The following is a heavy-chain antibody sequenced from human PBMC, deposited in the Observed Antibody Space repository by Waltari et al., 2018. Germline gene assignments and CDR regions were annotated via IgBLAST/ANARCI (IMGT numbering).Heavy chain of an antibody. CDR1: GLTFSRYW. V-gene: IGHV3-7*01. CDR2: INYDGSQK. CDR3: AKSRGFEY. J-gene: IGHJ4*02. D-gene: IGHD2-2*01. Sequence: EVQLVESGGGLVQPGGSLILSCGASGLTFSRYWMSWVRQTPGKGLEWVANINYDGSQKYYVDSVKGRFTISRDNAKNSVYLQMNSLRVEDTAVYYCAKSRGFEYWGQGSLITVSS.